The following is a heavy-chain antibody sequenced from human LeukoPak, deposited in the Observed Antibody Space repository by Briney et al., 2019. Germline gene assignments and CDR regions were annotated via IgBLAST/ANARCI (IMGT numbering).Heavy chain of an antibody. Sequence: PGGSLRLSCATSDFPVSDNYMSWVRRAPGRGLEWVSVISNDGVTDYADSVKGRFTISRDDSNDTVFLQMSSLRPEDTAVYYCGGSGSYYTPSYYWGQGTLVTVSS. J-gene: IGHJ4*02. CDR1: DFPVSDNY. D-gene: IGHD3-10*01. CDR3: GGSGSYYTPSYY. V-gene: IGHV3-53*01. CDR2: ISNDGVT.